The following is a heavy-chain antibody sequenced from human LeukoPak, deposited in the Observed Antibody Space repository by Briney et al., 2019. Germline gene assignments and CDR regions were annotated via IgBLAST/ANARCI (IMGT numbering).Heavy chain of an antibody. CDR2: IKSKTDGGTT. V-gene: IGHV3-15*01. Sequence: GGSLRLACAASGFTFSNAWMSWVRQAPGKGLEWVGRIKSKTDGGTTDYAAPVKGRFTISRDDSKNTLYLQMNSLKTEDTAVYYCTTDGAAMDPFYFDYWGQGTLVTVSS. CDR1: GFTFSNAW. D-gene: IGHD5-18*01. J-gene: IGHJ4*02. CDR3: TTDGAAMDPFYFDY.